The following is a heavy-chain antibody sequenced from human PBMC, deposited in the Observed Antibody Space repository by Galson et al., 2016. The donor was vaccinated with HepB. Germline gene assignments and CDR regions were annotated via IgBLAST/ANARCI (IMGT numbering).Heavy chain of an antibody. J-gene: IGHJ2*01. V-gene: IGHV3-9*01. CDR2: ISWNSRTA. CDR1: GFTFDDFA. CDR3: ARGGAASGTILNYFFDL. D-gene: IGHD2/OR15-2a*01. Sequence: SLRLSCAASGFTFDDFALHWVRQTPGKGLEWVAGISWNSRTAGYADSVKGRFTISRDNDKSSLSLELSNLRPEDTAFYFCARGGAASGTILNYFFDLWGPGTLVSVSS.